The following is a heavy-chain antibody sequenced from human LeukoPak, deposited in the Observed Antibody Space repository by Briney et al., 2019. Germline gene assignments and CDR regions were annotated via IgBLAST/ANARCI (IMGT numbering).Heavy chain of an antibody. D-gene: IGHD3-10*01. CDR2: IYHSGST. Sequence: PSETLSLTCTVSGYSISSGYYWGWIRQPPGKGLEWIGSIYHSGSTYYNPSLKSRVTISVDTSKNQFSLKLSSVTAADTAVYYCARRYYGSGSYYSYWGQGTLVTVSS. CDR3: ARRYYGSGSYYSY. CDR1: GYSISSGYY. J-gene: IGHJ4*02. V-gene: IGHV4-38-2*02.